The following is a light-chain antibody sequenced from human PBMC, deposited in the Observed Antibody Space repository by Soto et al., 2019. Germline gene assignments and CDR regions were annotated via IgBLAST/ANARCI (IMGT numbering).Light chain of an antibody. CDR3: QSYDTSLTYYV. V-gene: IGLV1-40*01. CDR1: SSNIGAGHD. J-gene: IGLJ1*01. CDR2: ANT. Sequence: QPVLTQPPSVSGAPGQRVTISCTGSSSNIGAGHDVHWYQQFPGTAPKLLIYANTNRPSGVPDRFSASKSGTAASLAITGLQAEDEADYYCQSYDTSLTYYVFGAGTMLTVL.